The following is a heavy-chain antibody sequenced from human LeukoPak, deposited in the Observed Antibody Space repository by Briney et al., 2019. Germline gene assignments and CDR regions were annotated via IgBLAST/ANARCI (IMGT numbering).Heavy chain of an antibody. CDR3: ARVTVRGPRAYYFDY. CDR2: ISYDGSNK. D-gene: IGHD3-10*01. CDR1: GFTFSSYA. Sequence: GGSLRLSCAASGFTFSSYAMHWVRQAPGKGLEWVAVISYDGSNKYYADSVKGRFTISRDNSKNTLYLQMNSLRAEDTAVYYCARVTVRGPRAYYFDYWGQGTLVTVSS. V-gene: IGHV3-30*14. J-gene: IGHJ4*02.